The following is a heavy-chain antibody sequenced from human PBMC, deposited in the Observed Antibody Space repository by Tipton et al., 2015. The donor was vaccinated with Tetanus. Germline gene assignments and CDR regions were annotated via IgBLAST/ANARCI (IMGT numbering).Heavy chain of an antibody. Sequence: TLSLTCTISGGSISRFYWGWIRQPPGKGLEWIGHAYYSGSTNYNPSLKSRVTISTDTSKNQFSLRLSSVTAADTAVYYCARDMRGEGGGWYTDYWGQGTLVTVSS. CDR3: ARDMRGEGGGWYTDY. CDR2: AYYSGST. D-gene: IGHD6-19*01. CDR1: GGSISRFY. V-gene: IGHV4-59*12. J-gene: IGHJ4*02.